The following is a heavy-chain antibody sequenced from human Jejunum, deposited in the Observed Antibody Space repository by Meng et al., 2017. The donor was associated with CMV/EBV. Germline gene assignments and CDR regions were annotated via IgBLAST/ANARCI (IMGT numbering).Heavy chain of an antibody. Sequence: SCVASGFTFSSSEMNWVRQAPGQGLEWVAYITGGGNTKYYADSVKGRFTISRDNAKSSLYLQMNSLRAEDAAVYYCARLNLAAFYSWGQGALVTVSS. CDR2: ITGGGNTK. CDR3: ARLNLAAFYS. CDR1: GFTFSSSE. V-gene: IGHV3-48*03. J-gene: IGHJ5*02. D-gene: IGHD2/OR15-2a*01.